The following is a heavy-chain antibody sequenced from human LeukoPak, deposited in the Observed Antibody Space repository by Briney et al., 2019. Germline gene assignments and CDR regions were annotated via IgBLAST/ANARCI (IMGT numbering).Heavy chain of an antibody. CDR2: IYYSGST. CDR1: GGSFSGYY. CDR3: ARQSIFGVVPSNWFDP. Sequence: SETLSLTCAVYGGSFSGYYWSWIRQPPGKGLEWIGYIYYSGSTNYNPSLKSRVTISVDTSKNQFSLKLSSVTAADTAVYYCARQSIFGVVPSNWFDPWGQGTLVTVSS. J-gene: IGHJ5*02. D-gene: IGHD3-3*01. V-gene: IGHV4-59*08.